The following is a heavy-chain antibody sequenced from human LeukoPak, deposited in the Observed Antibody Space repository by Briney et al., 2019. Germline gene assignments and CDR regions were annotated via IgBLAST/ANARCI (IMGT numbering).Heavy chain of an antibody. J-gene: IGHJ6*03. Sequence: ASVKVSCKASGYTFTSYDINWVRQATGQGLEWMGWMNPNSGNTGYAQKFQGRVTMTTDTSTSTAYMELRSLRSDDTAVYYCARGSGRPNSYYYYMDVWGKGTTVTISS. CDR3: ARGSGRPNSYYYYMDV. CDR2: MNPNSGNT. D-gene: IGHD3-10*01. V-gene: IGHV1-8*01. CDR1: GYTFTSYD.